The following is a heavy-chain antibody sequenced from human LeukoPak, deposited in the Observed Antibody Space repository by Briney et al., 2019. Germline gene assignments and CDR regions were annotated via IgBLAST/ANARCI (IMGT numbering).Heavy chain of an antibody. Sequence: ASVKVSCKVSGYTFTDYYMHWVQQAPGKGLEWMGLVDPEDGETIYAEKFQGRVTITADTSTDTAYMELSSLRSEDTAVYYCATLVGAHDWFDPWGQGTLVIVSS. D-gene: IGHD1-26*01. CDR1: GYTFTDYY. CDR2: VDPEDGET. V-gene: IGHV1-69-2*01. CDR3: ATLVGAHDWFDP. J-gene: IGHJ5*02.